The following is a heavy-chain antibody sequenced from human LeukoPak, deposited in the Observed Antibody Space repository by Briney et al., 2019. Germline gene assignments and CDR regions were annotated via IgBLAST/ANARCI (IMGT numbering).Heavy chain of an antibody. Sequence: PSETLSLTCAVYGGSFSGYYWSWIRQPPGKGLEWIGYIYYSGSTNYNPSLKSRVTISVDTSKNQFSLKLSSVTAADTAVYYCARDRTDFDYWGQGTLVTVSS. CDR3: ARDRTDFDY. D-gene: IGHD1-1*01. CDR1: GGSFSGYY. CDR2: IYYSGST. J-gene: IGHJ4*02. V-gene: IGHV4-59*01.